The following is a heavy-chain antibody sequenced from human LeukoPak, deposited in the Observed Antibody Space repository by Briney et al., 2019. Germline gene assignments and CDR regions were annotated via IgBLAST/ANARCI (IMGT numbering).Heavy chain of an antibody. D-gene: IGHD2-15*01. CDR3: ARGGGCESDYYYYGMDV. J-gene: IGHJ6*02. CDR2: ISAYNGNT. CDR1: GYTFTSYG. Sequence: ASVKVSCKASGYTFTSYGISWVRQAPGQGLEWMGWISAYNGNTNYAQKLQGRVTMTTDTSTSTAYMELRSLRSDDTAVYYCARGGGCESDYYYYGMDVWGQGTTVTVSS. V-gene: IGHV1-18*01.